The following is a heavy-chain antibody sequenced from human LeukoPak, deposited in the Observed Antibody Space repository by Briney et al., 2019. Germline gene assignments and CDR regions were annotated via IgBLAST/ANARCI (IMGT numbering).Heavy chain of an antibody. Sequence: ASVKVSCKASGYTFTGYYMHWVRQAPGQGLEWMGWINPNSGGTNYAQKFQGRVTMTRDTSISTAYMELSRLRSDDTAVYYCARRCGSSAHFDYWGQGTLVTVSS. V-gene: IGHV1-2*02. D-gene: IGHD1-26*01. CDR1: GYTFTGYY. CDR3: ARRCGSSAHFDY. J-gene: IGHJ4*02. CDR2: INPNSGGT.